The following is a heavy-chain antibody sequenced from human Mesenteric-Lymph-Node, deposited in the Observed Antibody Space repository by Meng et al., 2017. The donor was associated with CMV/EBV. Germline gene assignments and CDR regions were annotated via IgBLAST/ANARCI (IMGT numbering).Heavy chain of an antibody. CDR3: AREVTGACDY. J-gene: IGHJ4*02. CDR2: IIPIFGTA. CDR1: GGTFSSYA. V-gene: IGHV1-69*05. Sequence: SCQASGGTFSSYAISWVRQAPGQVLEWMGGIIPIFGTANYAQKFQGRVTITTDESTSTAHMELSSLRSEDTAVYYCAREVTGACDYWGQGTLVTVSS. D-gene: IGHD1-20*01.